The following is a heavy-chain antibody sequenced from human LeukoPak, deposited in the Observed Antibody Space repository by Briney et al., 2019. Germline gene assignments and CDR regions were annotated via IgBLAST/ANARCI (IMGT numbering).Heavy chain of an antibody. CDR3: ARRRSPWYPFDY. CDR2: ISSSSSYT. J-gene: IGHJ4*02. D-gene: IGHD6-13*01. V-gene: IGHV3-11*03. CDR1: GFTYRDYY. Sequence: PGGSLRLSCSASGFTYRDYYMSWIRQAPGKGLEWVSYISSSSSYTNYADSVKGRFTFSRDNAKNSLYLQMNSLRAEDTAVYYCARRRSPWYPFDYWGQGTLVTVSS.